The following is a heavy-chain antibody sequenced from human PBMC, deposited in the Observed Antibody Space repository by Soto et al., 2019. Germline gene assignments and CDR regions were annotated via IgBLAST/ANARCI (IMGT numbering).Heavy chain of an antibody. V-gene: IGHV4-59*01. J-gene: IGHJ4*02. CDR3: TRGRSYYYDSSGYYHGYYFDY. Sequence: SETLSLTCTVSGGSISSYYWSWIRQPPGKGLEWIGYIYYSGSTNYNPSLKSRVTISVDTSKNQFSLKLSSVTAADTAVYYCTRGRSYYYDSSGYYHGYYFDYWSQGTLVTVSS. D-gene: IGHD3-22*01. CDR2: IYYSGST. CDR1: GGSISSYY.